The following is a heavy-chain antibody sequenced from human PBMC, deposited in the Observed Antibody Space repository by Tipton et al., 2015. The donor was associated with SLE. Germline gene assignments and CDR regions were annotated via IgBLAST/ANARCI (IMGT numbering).Heavy chain of an antibody. CDR1: GGSISSHY. V-gene: IGHV4-4*07. D-gene: IGHD6-6*01. CDR3: ARRDSSSSGRAFDI. Sequence: TLSLTCSVFGGSISSHYWTWIRQPAGKGLEWIGRIYTSGSTNYKPSLKSRVTMSVDTSKNQFSLKLSSVTAADTAVYYCARRDSSSSGRAFDIWGQGTIVTVSS. CDR2: IYTSGST. J-gene: IGHJ3*02.